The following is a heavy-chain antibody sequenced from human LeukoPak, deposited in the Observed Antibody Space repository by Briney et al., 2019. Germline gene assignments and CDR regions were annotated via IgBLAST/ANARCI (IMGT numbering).Heavy chain of an antibody. CDR1: GFTFSSYA. CDR3: ARGYYGSGSPADY. Sequence: GGSQRLSCAASGFTFSSYAVHWVRQAPGKGLEWVAVISYDGSNKYYADSVKGRFTISRDNSKNTLYLQMNSLRAEDTAVYYCARGYYGSGSPADYWGQGTLVTVSS. D-gene: IGHD3-10*01. J-gene: IGHJ4*02. V-gene: IGHV3-30*04. CDR2: ISYDGSNK.